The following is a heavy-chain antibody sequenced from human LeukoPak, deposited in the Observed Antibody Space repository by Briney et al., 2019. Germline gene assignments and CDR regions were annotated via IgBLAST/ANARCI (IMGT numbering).Heavy chain of an antibody. CDR1: GFTVSSNY. Sequence: GGSLRLSCAASGFTVSSNYMSWVRQAPGKGLEWVSAISGSGGSTYYADSVKGRFTISRDNSKNTVYLQMHSLRADDTAVYYCAKGSYYYDTSGYFDSWGHGALVTVSS. CDR2: ISGSGGST. D-gene: IGHD3-22*01. J-gene: IGHJ4*01. V-gene: IGHV3-23*01. CDR3: AKGSYYYDTSGYFDS.